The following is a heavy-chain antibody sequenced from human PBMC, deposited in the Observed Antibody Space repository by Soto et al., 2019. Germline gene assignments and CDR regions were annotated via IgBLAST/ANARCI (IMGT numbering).Heavy chain of an antibody. D-gene: IGHD2-15*01. CDR3: AKSLAANLDWFDA. CDR2: ISDTGRDI. V-gene: IGHV3-21*01. CDR1: GFTFSAYS. Sequence: GGSLRLSCAASGFTFSAYSMNWVRQAPGEGLEWVSSISDTGRDIYYTDSIKGRLTVSRDNARNSLYLQMNSLRAEDTAVYYCAKSLAANLDWFDAWGQGTLVTVSS. J-gene: IGHJ5*02.